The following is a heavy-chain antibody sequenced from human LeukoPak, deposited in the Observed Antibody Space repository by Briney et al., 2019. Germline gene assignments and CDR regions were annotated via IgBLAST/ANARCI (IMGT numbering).Heavy chain of an antibody. V-gene: IGHV3-30*02. Sequence: GGSLRLSCAASGLTFNNYGMHWVRQAPGKGLEWVAFIRYDGSNKYYADSVKGRFTISRDNSKNTLYVQMNSLRAEDTAVYYCAKDADIVVSSYFDYWGQGTLVTVSS. CDR3: AKDADIVVSSYFDY. CDR1: GLTFNNYG. CDR2: IRYDGSNK. D-gene: IGHD2-2*01. J-gene: IGHJ4*02.